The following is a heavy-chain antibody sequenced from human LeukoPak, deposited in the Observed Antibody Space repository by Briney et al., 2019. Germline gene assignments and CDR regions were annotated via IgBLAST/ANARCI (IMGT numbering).Heavy chain of an antibody. D-gene: IGHD6-13*01. CDR3: ASWGHAAGTFDY. CDR1: GGSISSGGYY. CDR2: INHSGST. Sequence: PSQTLSLTCTVSGGSISSGGYYWSWIRQPPGKGLEWIGEINHSGSTNYNPSLKSRVTISVDTSKNQFSLKLSSVTAADTAVYYCASWGHAAGTFDYWGQGTLVTVSS. J-gene: IGHJ4*02. V-gene: IGHV4-30-2*01.